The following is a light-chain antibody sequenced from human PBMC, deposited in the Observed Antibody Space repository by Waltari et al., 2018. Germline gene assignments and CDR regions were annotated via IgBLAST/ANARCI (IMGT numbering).Light chain of an antibody. CDR1: QTISRW. CDR2: KAS. Sequence: DIQLTQSPSTLSASVADRVTITCRASQTISRWLAWYQQKPGKAPKLLIFKASSLESGVPARFSGSGSGTEATLTISSLQPDDFATYYCQQHDTSSRTYAFGQGTKLEIK. V-gene: IGKV1-5*03. CDR3: QQHDTSSRTYA. J-gene: IGKJ2*01.